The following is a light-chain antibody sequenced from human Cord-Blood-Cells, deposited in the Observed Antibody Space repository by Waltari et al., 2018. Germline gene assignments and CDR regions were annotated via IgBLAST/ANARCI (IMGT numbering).Light chain of an antibody. CDR3: CSYAGSYTWV. V-gene: IGLV2-11*01. CDR1: RTDVGGYYY. CDR2: DVS. J-gene: IGLJ2*01. Sequence: QSALTQPRSVSGSPGQSVTLSCTGTRTDVGGYYYVSWYQQHPGKAPKLMIYDVSKRPSGVPDRFSGSKSGNTASLTISGLQAEDEADYYCCSYAGSYTWVFGGGTKLTVL.